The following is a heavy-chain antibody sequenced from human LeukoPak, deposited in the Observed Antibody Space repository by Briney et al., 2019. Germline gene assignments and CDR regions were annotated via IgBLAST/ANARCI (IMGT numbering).Heavy chain of an antibody. V-gene: IGHV3-30*03. CDR3: ASPAVYSSSWYYFDY. CDR1: GFAFSSFG. D-gene: IGHD6-13*01. Sequence: GGSLRLSCAASGFAFSSFGMHWVRQAPGKGLEWVAVISYDGSSKYYADSVKGRFTISRDNSKNTLYLQMNSLRAEDTAVYYCASPAVYSSSWYYFDYWGQGTLVTVSS. CDR2: ISYDGSSK. J-gene: IGHJ4*02.